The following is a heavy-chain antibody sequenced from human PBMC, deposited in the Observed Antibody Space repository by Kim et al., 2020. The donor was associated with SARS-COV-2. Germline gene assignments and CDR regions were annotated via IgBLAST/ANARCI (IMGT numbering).Heavy chain of an antibody. J-gene: IGHJ3*02. D-gene: IGHD3-22*01. Sequence: GRFTISRDNAKNSLCLQMNSLRAEDTAVYYCARVGYYYDSSGYWEDAFDIWGQGTMVTVSS. V-gene: IGHV3-11*05. CDR3: ARVGYYYDSSGYWEDAFDI.